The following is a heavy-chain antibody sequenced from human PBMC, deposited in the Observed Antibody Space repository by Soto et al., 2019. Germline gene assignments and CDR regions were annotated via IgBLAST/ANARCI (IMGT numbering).Heavy chain of an antibody. Sequence: GGSLRLPCAASGFTFSSYGMHWVRQAPGKGLEWVAVIWYDGSNKYYADSVKGRFTISRDNSKNTLYLQMNSLRAEDTAVYYCARVAWFGEPTIMDYYHYGMDVWGQGTTVTVSS. V-gene: IGHV3-33*01. CDR1: GFTFSSYG. J-gene: IGHJ6*02. CDR2: IWYDGSNK. CDR3: ARVAWFGEPTIMDYYHYGMDV. D-gene: IGHD3-10*01.